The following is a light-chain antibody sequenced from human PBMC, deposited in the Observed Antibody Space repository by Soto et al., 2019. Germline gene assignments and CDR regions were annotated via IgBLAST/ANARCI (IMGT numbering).Light chain of an antibody. CDR2: GHI. J-gene: IGLJ2*01. CDR3: QSYDSSLSVV. V-gene: IGLV1-40*01. Sequence: QSVLTQPPSVSGAPGQWVTISCTGSSSNIGAGYDVHWYQHLPGKAPKLLIYGHINRPSGVPDRFSGSKSDTTASLAITGLQAEDEADYYCQSYDSSLSVVFGGGTKVTVL. CDR1: SSNIGAGYD.